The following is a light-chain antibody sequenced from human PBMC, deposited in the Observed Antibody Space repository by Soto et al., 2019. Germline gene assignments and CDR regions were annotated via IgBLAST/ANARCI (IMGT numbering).Light chain of an antibody. CDR2: WAS. CDR1: QSVLYSSNNKNY. Sequence: DIVMTQSPDSLAVSLGERATINCKSSQSVLYSSNNKNYLAWYQQKPGQPPKLLIYWASTRASGVPDRCSGSGSGTDFTLTISSLQAEDVAVYYCQQYYNTRTFGQGTKLEIK. J-gene: IGKJ2*01. V-gene: IGKV4-1*01. CDR3: QQYYNTRT.